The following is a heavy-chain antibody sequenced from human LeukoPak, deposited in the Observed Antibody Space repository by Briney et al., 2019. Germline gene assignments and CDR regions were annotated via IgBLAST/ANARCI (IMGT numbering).Heavy chain of an antibody. V-gene: IGHV4-59*08. CDR3: ARHYYSYGPIDY. CDR2: IYYSGST. CDR1: GGSISNYY. Sequence: SETLSLTCTVSGGSISNYYWSWIRQPPGKGLEWIAYIYYSGSTNYNPSLKSRVTISVDTSKNQLSVKLSSVTAADTAVYYCARHYYSYGPIDYWGQGILVTVSS. D-gene: IGHD5-18*01. J-gene: IGHJ4*02.